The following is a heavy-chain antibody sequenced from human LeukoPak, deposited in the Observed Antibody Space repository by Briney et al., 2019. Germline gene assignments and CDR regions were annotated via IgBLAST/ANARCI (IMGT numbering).Heavy chain of an antibody. J-gene: IGHJ6*03. CDR2: MNPSGST. Sequence: SETLSLTCGVYGGSFSGYYWTWIRQTPEKGLEWMGEMNPSGSTSYNPSLKSRVTISVDTSKNQFSLKLSSVTAADTAVYYCARGRQDVTMIVVVMTAVSYYLDVWGKGTTVTVS. V-gene: IGHV4-34*01. D-gene: IGHD3-22*01. CDR3: ARGRQDVTMIVVVMTAVSYYLDV. CDR1: GGSFSGYY.